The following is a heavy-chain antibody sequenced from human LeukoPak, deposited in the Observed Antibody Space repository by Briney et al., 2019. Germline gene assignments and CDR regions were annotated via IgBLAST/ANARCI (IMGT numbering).Heavy chain of an antibody. D-gene: IGHD1-26*01. CDR2: IYTSGST. Sequence: SETLSLTCTVSGGSISSYYWSWIRQPAGKGLEWIGRIYTSGSTNYSPSLKSRVTISVDKSKNQFSLKLSSVTAADTAVYYCARGPYGTPDWFDPWGQGTLVTVSS. J-gene: IGHJ5*02. CDR3: ARGPYGTPDWFDP. V-gene: IGHV4-4*07. CDR1: GGSISSYY.